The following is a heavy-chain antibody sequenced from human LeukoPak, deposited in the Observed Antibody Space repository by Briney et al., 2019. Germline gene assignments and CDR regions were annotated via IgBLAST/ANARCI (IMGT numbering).Heavy chain of an antibody. CDR2: IYHSGST. D-gene: IGHD2-15*01. CDR1: GYSISSGYY. Sequence: SETPSLTCTVSGYSISSGYYWGRIRQPPGKGLEWIGSIYHSGSTYYNPSLKSRVTISVDTSKNQFSLKLSSVTAADTAVYYCARMWYAYRTFDIWGQGTMVTVSS. J-gene: IGHJ3*02. CDR3: ARMWYAYRTFDI. V-gene: IGHV4-38-2*02.